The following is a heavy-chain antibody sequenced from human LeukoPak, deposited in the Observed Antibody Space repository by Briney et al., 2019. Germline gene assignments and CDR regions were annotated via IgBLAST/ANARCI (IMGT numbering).Heavy chain of an antibody. CDR3: AKDDYCGGGDCYYYYYYMDV. J-gene: IGHJ6*03. Sequence: PGGSLRLSCAASGFTFSSYGMSWVRQAPGKGLEWVSAISAGGGSTYYADSVKGRFTISRDNSKNTLYLQMNSLRAEDTAVYYCAKDDYCGGGDCYYYYYYMDVWGKGTTVTISS. CDR1: GFTFSSYG. V-gene: IGHV3-23*01. D-gene: IGHD2-21*02. CDR2: ISAGGGST.